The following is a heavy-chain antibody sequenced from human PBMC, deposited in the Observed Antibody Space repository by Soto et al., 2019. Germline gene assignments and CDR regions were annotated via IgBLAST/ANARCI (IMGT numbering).Heavy chain of an antibody. CDR2: IYYSGST. V-gene: IGHV4-59*01. CDR3: AMCLPGIAVFDY. D-gene: IGHD6-19*01. J-gene: IGHJ4*02. CDR1: GCTIISYY. Sequence: PSETLSLTCTVSGCTIISYYWSWIRQPPGKGLEWIGYIYYSGSTNYNPSLKSRVTISVDTSKNQFSLKLSSVTAADTAVYYCAMCLPGIAVFDYWGQGTLVTVSS.